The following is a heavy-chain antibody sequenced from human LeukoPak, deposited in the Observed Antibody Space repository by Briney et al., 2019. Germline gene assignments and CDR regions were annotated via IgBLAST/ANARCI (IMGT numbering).Heavy chain of an antibody. CDR1: GFTFSSYS. CDR2: ISGRGDRT. J-gene: IGHJ4*02. D-gene: IGHD6-6*01. V-gene: IGHV3-23*01. CDR3: AKEQSSSGLFDY. Sequence: GGSLRLSCPASGFTFSSYSMSWVRQAPGKGLDWVSAISGRGDRTYYADSVKGRFTISRDNYKNTLYLQMNSLRAEDTAVYCCAKEQSSSGLFDYWGQGTLVTVSS.